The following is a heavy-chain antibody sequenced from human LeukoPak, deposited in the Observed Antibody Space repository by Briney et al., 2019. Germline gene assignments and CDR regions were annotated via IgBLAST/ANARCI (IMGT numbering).Heavy chain of an antibody. J-gene: IGHJ5*02. CDR1: GFTFSSYA. V-gene: IGHV3-30*04. CDR3: ARDWGVAVKGCSSTSCYTSWFDP. CDR2: ISYDGSNK. D-gene: IGHD2-2*02. Sequence: GGSLRLSCAASGFTFSSYAMHWVRQAPGKGLEWVAVISYDGSNKYYADSVNGRFTISRDNSKNTLYLQMNSLSTEDTAVYYCARDWGVAVKGCSSTSCYTSWFDPWGQGTLVTVSS.